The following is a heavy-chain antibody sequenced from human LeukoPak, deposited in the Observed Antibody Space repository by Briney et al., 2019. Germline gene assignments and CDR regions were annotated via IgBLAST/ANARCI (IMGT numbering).Heavy chain of an antibody. CDR2: IKSKTDGGTT. D-gene: IGHD3-9*01. J-gene: IGHJ3*02. CDR3: PTDDAVYYDILTGYYKRNAFDI. CDR1: GFTFSNAW. Sequence: GGSLRLSCAAFGFTFSNAWMSWVRQVPGKGLEWVGRIKSKTDGGTTDYAAPVKGRFTISRDDSKNTLYLQMNSLKTEDTAVYYCPTDDAVYYDILTGYYKRNAFDIWGQGTMVTVSS. V-gene: IGHV3-15*01.